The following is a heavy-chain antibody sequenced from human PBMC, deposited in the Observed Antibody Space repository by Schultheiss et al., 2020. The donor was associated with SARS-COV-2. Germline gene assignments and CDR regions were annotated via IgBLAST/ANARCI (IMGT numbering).Heavy chain of an antibody. CDR2: ISGSGGST. Sequence: GGSLRLSCAASGFTFSSYAMSWVRQAPGKGLEWVSAISGSGGSTYYADSVKGRFTISRDNSKNTVYLQMNSLRAEDTAVYYCARIAAPYYYYMDVWGKGTTVTVSS. J-gene: IGHJ6*03. CDR1: GFTFSSYA. CDR3: ARIAAPYYYYMDV. V-gene: IGHV3-23*01. D-gene: IGHD6-6*01.